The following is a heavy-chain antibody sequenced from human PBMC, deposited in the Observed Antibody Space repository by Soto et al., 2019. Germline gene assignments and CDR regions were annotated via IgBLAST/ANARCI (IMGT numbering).Heavy chain of an antibody. CDR1: GYSFTSYW. CDR3: ARHTLELSDYYYYGMDV. CDR2: IYPGDSDT. D-gene: IGHD3-10*01. J-gene: IGHJ6*02. V-gene: IGHV5-51*01. Sequence: LKISCKGSGYSFTSYWIGWVRQMPGKGLEWMGIIYPGDSDTRYSPSFQGQVTISADKSISTAYLQWSSLKASDTAMYYCARHTLELSDYYYYGMDVWGQGTTVTVSS.